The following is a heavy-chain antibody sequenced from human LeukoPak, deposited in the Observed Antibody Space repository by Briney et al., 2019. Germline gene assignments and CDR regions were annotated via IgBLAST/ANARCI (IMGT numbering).Heavy chain of an antibody. V-gene: IGHV4-59*01. Sequence: SETLSLTCTVSGGSINSYYWSWIRQPPGQGLEWIGYIYYSGSTNYNPSLKSRITISVDTSKNQFSLKLSSVIAADTAVYYCARGGSGSYYLTPVDYWGQGTLVTVSS. CDR1: GGSINSYY. J-gene: IGHJ4*02. CDR3: ARGGSGSYYLTPVDY. D-gene: IGHD3-10*01. CDR2: IYYSGST.